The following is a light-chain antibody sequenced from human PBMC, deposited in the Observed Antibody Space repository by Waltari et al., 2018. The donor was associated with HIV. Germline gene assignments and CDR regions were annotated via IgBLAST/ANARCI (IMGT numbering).Light chain of an antibody. CDR2: WAS. J-gene: IGKJ4*01. CDR3: QQYYTIGPS. CDR1: RTILYSSTKQNY. Sequence: EIVMTQYPKSLAVSLGERATINCWASRTILYSSTKQNYLAWYQQKPGQSPKVLIYWASTRASGVPDLFSGSGSGTNFNLTISSLQTEDVALYYCQQYYTIGPSFGGGTKVEIK. V-gene: IGKV4-1*01.